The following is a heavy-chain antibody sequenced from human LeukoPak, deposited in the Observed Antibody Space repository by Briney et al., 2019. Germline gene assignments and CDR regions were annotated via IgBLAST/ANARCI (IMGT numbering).Heavy chain of an antibody. V-gene: IGHV5-51*01. CDR3: ARAAELARGTFDI. J-gene: IGHJ3*02. CDR2: IYSGDSDT. Sequence: TGESLKISCQGFGFTFTDYWIGWVRQMPGKGLEWMGVIYSGDSDTRYSPSFQGQVTISVDDSSRTAYLQWSSLKASDTAMYYCARAAELARGTFDIWGLGTMVTVSS. CDR1: GFTFTDYW. D-gene: IGHD3-10*01.